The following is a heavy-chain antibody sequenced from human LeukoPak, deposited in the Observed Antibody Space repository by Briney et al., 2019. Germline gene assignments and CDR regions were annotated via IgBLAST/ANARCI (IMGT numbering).Heavy chain of an antibody. D-gene: IGHD3-16*01. CDR1: GGSISSYY. V-gene: IGHV4-59*08. CDR2: IYYRGST. J-gene: IGHJ4*02. Sequence: PSETLSLTCTVSGGSISSYYWSWIRQPPGKGLEWIGYIYYRGSTSYNPSLKSRVTLSVDTSKSQFSLKLSSVTAADTAVYYCARLDANYFDYWGQGTLVTVSS. CDR3: ARLDANYFDY.